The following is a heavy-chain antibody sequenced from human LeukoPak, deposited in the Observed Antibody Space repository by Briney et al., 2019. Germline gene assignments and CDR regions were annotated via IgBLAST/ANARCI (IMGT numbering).Heavy chain of an antibody. D-gene: IGHD6-13*01. CDR1: GGSISSYY. CDR3: AREGIAAAGVTLDYYYGMDV. Sequence: PSETLSLTCTVSGGSISSYYWSWIRQPPGKGLEWVGYIYYSGSTNYNPSLKSRVTISVDTSNTQFSLKLSSVTAADTAVYYCAREGIAAAGVTLDYYYGMDVWGKGTTVTVSS. V-gene: IGHV4-59*01. J-gene: IGHJ6*04. CDR2: IYYSGST.